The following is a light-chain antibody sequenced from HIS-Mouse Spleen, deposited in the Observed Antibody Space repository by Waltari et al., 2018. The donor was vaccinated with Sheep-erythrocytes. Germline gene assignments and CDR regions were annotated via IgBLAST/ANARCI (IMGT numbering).Light chain of an antibody. V-gene: IGLV3-1*01. CDR2: QDS. Sequence: SYELTQPPSVSVSPGQTASITCSGDKLGDKYACWYQQKPGQSPVLVIYQDSKRPSGIPELFLGSNSGNTATLTISGTQAMDEADYYCQAWDSSIYVFGTGTKVTVL. J-gene: IGLJ1*01. CDR3: QAWDSSIYV. CDR1: KLGDKY.